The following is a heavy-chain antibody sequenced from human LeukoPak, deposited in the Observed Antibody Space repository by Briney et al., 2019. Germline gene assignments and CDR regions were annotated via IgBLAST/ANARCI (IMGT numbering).Heavy chain of an antibody. J-gene: IGHJ4*02. CDR2: ISSSGSAM. CDR3: AREGYGDYYPLRY. D-gene: IGHD4-17*01. V-gene: IGHV3-11*01. Sequence: GGSLRLSCAASGFTFSDYYMSWIRQAPGKGLEWVSYISSSGSAMYYADSVKGRFTISRDNAKNSLYLQMSSLRAEDTAVYYCAREGYGDYYPLRYWGQGTLVTVSS. CDR1: GFTFSDYY.